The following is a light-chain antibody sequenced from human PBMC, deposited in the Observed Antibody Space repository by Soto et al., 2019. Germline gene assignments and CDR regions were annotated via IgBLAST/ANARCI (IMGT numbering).Light chain of an antibody. Sequence: EIVMTQSPATLSVSPGERATLSCRASQSVSSNLAWYQQKPGQAPRLLIYGASTRAACIPVRFSGSGSGTDSTLTISSLQSEDFAVYCCQQYNNWPRTFGQGTKVEI. CDR1: QSVSSN. CDR3: QQYNNWPRT. CDR2: GAS. J-gene: IGKJ1*01. V-gene: IGKV3-15*01.